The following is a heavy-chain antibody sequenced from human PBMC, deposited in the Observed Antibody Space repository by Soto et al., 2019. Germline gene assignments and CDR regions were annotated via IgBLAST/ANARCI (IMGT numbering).Heavy chain of an antibody. Sequence: EVQLVESGGGLVKPGGSLTLSCAASGFSFSNVWMSWVRQAPGKGLEWVGHIKTKSVGGTTDYTSHVKGRFTISRDDSKDPLYLKMHSLTTELTAVYYCTAYSPQPFCDGGLCSSVQTKIHDPWGQGIVVTVSS. CDR2: IKTKSVGGTT. V-gene: IGHV3-15*01. CDR1: GFSFSNVW. CDR3: TAYSPQPFCDGGLCSSVQTKIHDP. J-gene: IGHJ5*02. D-gene: IGHD2-15*01.